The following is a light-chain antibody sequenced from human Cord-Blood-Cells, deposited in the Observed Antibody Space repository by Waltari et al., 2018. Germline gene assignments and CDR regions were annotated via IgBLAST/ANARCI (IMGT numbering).Light chain of an antibody. V-gene: IGLV2-14*01. CDR2: DVR. J-gene: IGLJ2*01. Sequence: QSALTQPASVSGSPGQSITISCTGTSSDVGGYNYVSWYQQHPGKAPKLMIYDVRKRPSGVSTRVSGSKSGNTASLTISGLQAEDEADYYCSSYTSSSVVFGGGTKLTVL. CDR1: SSDVGGYNY. CDR3: SSYTSSSVV.